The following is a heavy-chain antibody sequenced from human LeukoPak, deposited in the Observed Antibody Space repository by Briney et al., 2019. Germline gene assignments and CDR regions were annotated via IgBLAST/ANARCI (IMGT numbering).Heavy chain of an antibody. Sequence: ASVKVSCKPSGYAFTSYGISWVRHAPGQGLEWMGWISGYSGNTYYAQKLQGRVTMTTDTSTSTAYMVLRSLRSDDTAVYYCAREQGGYSGSADYWGQGTLVTVSS. D-gene: IGHD5-12*01. CDR2: ISGYSGNT. CDR1: GYAFTSYG. CDR3: AREQGGYSGSADY. V-gene: IGHV1-18*01. J-gene: IGHJ4*02.